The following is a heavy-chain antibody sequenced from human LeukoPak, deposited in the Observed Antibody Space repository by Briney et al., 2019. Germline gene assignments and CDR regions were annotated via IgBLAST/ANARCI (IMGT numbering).Heavy chain of an antibody. J-gene: IGHJ4*02. V-gene: IGHV3-33*01. CDR2: IWYDGSNE. Sequence: GRSLRLSCAASGFTFSSYGMHWVRQAPGKGLEWVAVIWYDGSNEYYADSVKGRFAISRDNSKNTLYLQLNSLRAEDTAVYYCARGPHATTVTTHFDYWGPGTLVTVSS. CDR3: ARGPHATTVTTHFDY. D-gene: IGHD4-17*01. CDR1: GFTFSSYG.